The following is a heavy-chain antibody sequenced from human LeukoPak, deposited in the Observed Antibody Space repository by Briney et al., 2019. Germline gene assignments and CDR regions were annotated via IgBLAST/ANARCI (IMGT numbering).Heavy chain of an antibody. CDR1: GGSFSGYY. CDR3: ARHTTTRRTRGVGAYNWFDP. CDR2: INHSGST. J-gene: IGHJ5*02. V-gene: IGHV4-34*01. D-gene: IGHD3-10*01. Sequence: PSETLSLTCAVYGGSFSGYYWSWIRQPPGKGLEWIGEINHSGSTNYNPSLKSRVTISVDTSKNQFSLKLNSVTAADTAVYYCARHTTTRRTRGVGAYNWFDPWGQGTLVTVSS.